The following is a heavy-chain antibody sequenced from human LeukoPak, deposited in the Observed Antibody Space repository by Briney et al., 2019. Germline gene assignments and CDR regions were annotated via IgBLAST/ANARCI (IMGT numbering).Heavy chain of an antibody. D-gene: IGHD3-10*01. CDR3: ARYGSGSYHFDY. CDR2: IYYSGST. CDR1: GGSINNYY. J-gene: IGHJ4*02. Sequence: PSETLSLTCTVSGGSINNYYWSWIRQPPGKGLEWIGFIYYSGSTNYNPSLKSRLTISVDTSENQFSLKLSSVTAADTAVYYCARYGSGSYHFDYWGQGTLVTVSS. V-gene: IGHV4-59*01.